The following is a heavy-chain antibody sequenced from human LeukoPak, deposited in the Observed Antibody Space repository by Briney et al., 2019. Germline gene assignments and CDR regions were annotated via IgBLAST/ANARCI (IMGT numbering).Heavy chain of an antibody. J-gene: IGHJ4*02. CDR1: GYTFTNFD. Sequence: ASVKVPCKASGYTFTNFDIIWVRQATGQGLEWMGWMSPNSGNTVYAQKFQGRVTMTSSTSISTAYMELSSLRSEDTAVYYCARNYCGLNYWGQGTLVTVSS. D-gene: IGHD4-23*01. CDR2: MSPNSGNT. V-gene: IGHV1-8*01. CDR3: ARNYCGLNY.